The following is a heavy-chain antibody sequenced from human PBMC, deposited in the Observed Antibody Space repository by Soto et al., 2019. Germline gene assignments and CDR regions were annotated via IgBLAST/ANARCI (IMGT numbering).Heavy chain of an antibody. J-gene: IGHJ4*02. CDR1: GFTFSSYA. CDR3: AKAGGIAVPGSHLDY. CDR2: ISGSGGST. Sequence: VQLLESGGGSVQPGGSLRLSCATSGFTFSSYAMSWVRQAPGKGLAWVSAISGSGGSTNYADSAEVRFTISRDNSKNTLYLQMSSLRAEDTAVYYCAKAGGIAVPGSHLDYWGQGTLVTVSS. D-gene: IGHD6-19*01. V-gene: IGHV3-23*01.